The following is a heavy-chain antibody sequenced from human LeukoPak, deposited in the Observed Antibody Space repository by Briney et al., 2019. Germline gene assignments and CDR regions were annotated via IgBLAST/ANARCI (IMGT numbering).Heavy chain of an antibody. CDR1: GGSISSSSYY. CDR2: IYYSGST. J-gene: IGHJ3*02. Sequence: PSETLSLTCTVSGGSISSSSYYWGWIRQPPGKGLEWIGSIYYSGSTYYNPSLKSRVTISVDTSKNQFSLKLSSVTAADTAVYYCARESPSTHITMIVVVTPSEARAFDIWGQGTMVTVSS. V-gene: IGHV4-39*07. CDR3: ARESPSTHITMIVVVTPSEARAFDI. D-gene: IGHD3-22*01.